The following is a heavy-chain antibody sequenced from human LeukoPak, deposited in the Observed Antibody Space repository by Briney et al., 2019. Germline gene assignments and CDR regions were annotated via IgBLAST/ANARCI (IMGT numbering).Heavy chain of an antibody. CDR2: IYYSGST. CDR3: ARASPRRFTYYYYYGMDV. J-gene: IGHJ6*02. D-gene: IGHD3-3*01. CDR1: GGSISSYY. Sequence: SETLSLTCTVSGGSISSYYWSWTRQPPGKGLEWIGYIYYSGSTNYNPSLKSRVTISVDTSKNQFSLKLSSVTAADTAVYYCARASPRRFTYYYYYGMDVWGQGTTVTVSS. V-gene: IGHV4-59*01.